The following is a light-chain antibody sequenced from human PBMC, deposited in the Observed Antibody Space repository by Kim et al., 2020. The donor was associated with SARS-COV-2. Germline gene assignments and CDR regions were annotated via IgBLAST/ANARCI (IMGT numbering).Light chain of an antibody. CDR2: RNN. CDR1: SANIGSNY. Sequence: RVTISCSGGSANIGSNYVYWYQQRPGTAPKLLIYRNNQRPSGVPDRFSGSQSGTSASLAISGLRSEDEADYYCAAWDDSLSGSWVFGGGTQLTVL. CDR3: AAWDDSLSGSWV. J-gene: IGLJ3*02. V-gene: IGLV1-47*01.